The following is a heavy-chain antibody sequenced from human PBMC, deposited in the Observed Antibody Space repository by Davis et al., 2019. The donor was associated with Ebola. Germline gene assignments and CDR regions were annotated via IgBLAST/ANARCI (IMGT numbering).Heavy chain of an antibody. CDR2: INHSGST. V-gene: IGHV4-34*01. CDR3: ARSLTTARPRTYYYYYYMDV. J-gene: IGHJ6*03. D-gene: IGHD4/OR15-4a*01. Sequence: PSETLSLTCAVYGGSFSGYYRSWIRQPPGKGLEWIGEINHSGSTNYNPSLKSRVTISVDTSKNQFSLKLSSVTAADTAVYYCARSLTTARPRTYYYYYYMDVWGKGTTVTVSS. CDR1: GGSFSGYY.